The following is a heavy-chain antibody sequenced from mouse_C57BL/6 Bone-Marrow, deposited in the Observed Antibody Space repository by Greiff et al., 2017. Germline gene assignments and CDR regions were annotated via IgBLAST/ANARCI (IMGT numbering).Heavy chain of an antibody. D-gene: IGHD1-1*01. CDR1: GFSFNTYA. J-gene: IGHJ1*03. Sequence: EVQRVESGGGLVQPKGSLQLSCAASGFSFNTYAMNWVRPAPGKGLEWVARIRSKSNNYATYYADSVKDRFTISRDDSESMLYLQMNNLKTEDTAMYYCVRGITTVVYWYGDVWGTGTTVTVSS. CDR2: IRSKSNNYAT. CDR3: VRGITTVVYWYGDV. V-gene: IGHV10-1*01.